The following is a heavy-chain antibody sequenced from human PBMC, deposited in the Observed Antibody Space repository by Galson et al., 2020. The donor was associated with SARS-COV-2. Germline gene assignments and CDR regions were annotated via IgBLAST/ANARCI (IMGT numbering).Heavy chain of an antibody. CDR1: EYIFSNND. CDR2: MNPKSGST. Sequence: ASVKVSCTASEYIFSNNDINWVRQAPGQGLEWLGWMNPKSGSTGYARKLQGRITMTRDTSKTTVYMDLSSLRSEDTAVYYCARDAPLRGTYKNYYYYYGLDVWGQGTTVTVSS. D-gene: IGHD1-1*01. V-gene: IGHV1-8*02. J-gene: IGHJ6*02. CDR3: ARDAPLRGTYKNYYYYYGLDV.